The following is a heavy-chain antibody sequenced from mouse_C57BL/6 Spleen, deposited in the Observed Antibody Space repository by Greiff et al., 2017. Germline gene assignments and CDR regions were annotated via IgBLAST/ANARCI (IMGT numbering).Heavy chain of an antibody. J-gene: IGHJ3*01. V-gene: IGHV1-52*01. Sequence: QVQLQQPGAELVRPGSSVKLSCKASGYTFTSYWMHWVKQRPIQGLEWIVNIDPLDSETHYNQKFKNKATLTVDKSSSTAYMQLSSLTSEDSAVYCCTRLDAGDAYWGQGTLVTVSA. CDR2: IDPLDSET. CDR3: TRLDAGDAY. CDR1: GYTFTSYW.